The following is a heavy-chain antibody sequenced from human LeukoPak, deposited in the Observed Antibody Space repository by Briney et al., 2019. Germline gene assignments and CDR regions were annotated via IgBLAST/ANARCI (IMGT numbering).Heavy chain of an antibody. J-gene: IGHJ4*02. Sequence: GGSLRLSCAASGFTFSSYGMHWVRQAPGKGLEWVAFIRYDGSNKYYADSVKGRFTISRDNSKNTLYLQINSLRAEDTAVYYCAKRASSSWYRDYWGQGTLVTVSS. CDR2: IRYDGSNK. CDR1: GFTFSSYG. CDR3: AKRASSSWYRDY. V-gene: IGHV3-30*02. D-gene: IGHD6-13*01.